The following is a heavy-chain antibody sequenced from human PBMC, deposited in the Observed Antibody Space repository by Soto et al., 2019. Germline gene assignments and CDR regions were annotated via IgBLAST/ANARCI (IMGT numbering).Heavy chain of an antibody. J-gene: IGHJ3*02. CDR2: IKQDGSEK. V-gene: IGHV3-7*05. Sequence: EVQLVESGGGLVQPGGSLRLSCAASRFTFINYWMSWVRQAPGKGLEWVANIKQDGSEKYYVDSVEGRFTISRDNAKKSLYLQTNSLRAEDTAVYYCARVEFIPATGALGAFDIWGQGAMVTVSS. CDR3: ARVEFIPATGALGAFDI. D-gene: IGHD6-13*01. CDR1: RFTFINYW.